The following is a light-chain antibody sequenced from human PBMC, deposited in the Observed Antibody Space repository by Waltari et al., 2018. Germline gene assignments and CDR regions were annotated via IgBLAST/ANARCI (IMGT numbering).Light chain of an antibody. V-gene: IGLV2-8*01. CDR1: SSDVGCYNN. CDR3: SSYAGSNNFV. Sequence: QSALTQPPSAPGSPGQSVTISCTGTSSDVGCYNNVSWYQQHPGKAPNLMFYEVSKRPSGVPDRFSGSKSGNTASLTVSGLQAEDEADYYCSSYAGSNNFVFGTGTKVTVL. J-gene: IGLJ1*01. CDR2: EVS.